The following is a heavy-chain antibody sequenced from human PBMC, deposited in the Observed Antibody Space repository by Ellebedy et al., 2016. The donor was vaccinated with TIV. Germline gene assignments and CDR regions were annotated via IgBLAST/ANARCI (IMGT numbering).Heavy chain of an antibody. J-gene: IGHJ6*02. D-gene: IGHD6-13*01. CDR1: GGSFSSYV. CDR3: ASGGIAAAGTYYYYNGMDV. CDR2: IITIIGIA. V-gene: IGHV1-69*04. Sequence: AASVKVSCKASGGSFSSYVISWVRQAPGEGLEWRGRIITIIGIANYAQKFQGRVTITADKSTSTAYMELSSLRSEDTAVYYCASGGIAAAGTYYYYNGMDVWGQGTTVTVSS.